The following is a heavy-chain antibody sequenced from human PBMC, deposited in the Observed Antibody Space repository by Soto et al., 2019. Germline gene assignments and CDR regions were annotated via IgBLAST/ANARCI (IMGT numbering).Heavy chain of an antibody. Sequence: PGGSLRLSCAASRFTVISNYMSWVRQAPGKGLEWVSVIYAGGSTYYADSVKGRFTISRDNSKNTVSLQMNSLRAEDTAVYFCTRGRDPTQLHDWGQGTLVTVSS. CDR3: TRGRDPTQLHD. D-gene: IGHD1-26*01. CDR2: IYAGGST. J-gene: IGHJ4*02. CDR1: RFTVISNY. V-gene: IGHV3-53*01.